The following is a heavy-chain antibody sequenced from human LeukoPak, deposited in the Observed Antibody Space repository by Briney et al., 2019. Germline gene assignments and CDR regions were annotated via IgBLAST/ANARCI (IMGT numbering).Heavy chain of an antibody. CDR3: ARKVEMATILELKYYYYYYMDV. J-gene: IGHJ6*03. V-gene: IGHV3-21*01. CDR2: ISTSSSYI. Sequence: PGGSLRLSCAASGFIFSSYSMGWVRQAPGKGLEWVSSISTSSSYIYYADSVKGRFTISRDNAKNSLYLQMNSLRAEDTAVYYCARKVEMATILELKYYYYYYMDVWGKGTTVTISS. D-gene: IGHD5-24*01. CDR1: GFIFSSYS.